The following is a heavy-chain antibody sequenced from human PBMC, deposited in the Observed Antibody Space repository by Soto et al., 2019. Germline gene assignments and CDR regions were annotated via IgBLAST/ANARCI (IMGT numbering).Heavy chain of an antibody. V-gene: IGHV1-18*04. CDR3: ARVRYCXGDCYPNVYYYYYGMDV. Sequence: GASVKVSCKASGYTFTSYGISWVRQAPGQGLEWMGWISAYNGNTNYAQKLQGRVTMTTDTSTSTAYMELRSLRSDDTAVYYCARVRYCXGDCYPNVYYYYYGMDVWGQGTTVTVSS. J-gene: IGHJ6*02. CDR2: ISAYNGNT. CDR1: GYTFTSYG. D-gene: IGHD2-21*02.